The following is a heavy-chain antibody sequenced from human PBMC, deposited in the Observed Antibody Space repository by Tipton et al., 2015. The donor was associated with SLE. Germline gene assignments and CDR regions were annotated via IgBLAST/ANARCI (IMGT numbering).Heavy chain of an antibody. CDR3: ARYSSSWYYFDY. V-gene: IGHV3-53*01. CDR2: IYSGGST. D-gene: IGHD6-13*01. CDR1: GFTVSSNY. J-gene: IGHJ4*02. Sequence: LRLSCAASGFTVSSNYMSWVRQAPGKGLEWVSVIYSGGSTYYADSVKGRFTISRDNSKNTLYLQMNSLRAEDTAVYYCARYSSSWYYFDYWGQGTLVTVSS.